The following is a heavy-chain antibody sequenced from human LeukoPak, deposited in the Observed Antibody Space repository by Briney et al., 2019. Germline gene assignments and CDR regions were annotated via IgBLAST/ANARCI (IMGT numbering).Heavy chain of an antibody. CDR1: GYSFPSYA. CDR3: ARATTDYTTTVYGMDV. D-gene: IGHD4-11*01. Sequence: SVKVSCKASGYSFPSYAISWVRQAPGQGLEWMGGIIPIFGTANYAQKFQGRVTITADESTSTAYMELSSLRSEDTAVYYCARATTDYTTTVYGMDVWGQGTTVTVSS. CDR2: IIPIFGTA. V-gene: IGHV1-69*13. J-gene: IGHJ6*02.